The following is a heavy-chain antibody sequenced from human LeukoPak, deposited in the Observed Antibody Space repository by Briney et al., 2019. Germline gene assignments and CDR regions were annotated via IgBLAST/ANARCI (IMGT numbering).Heavy chain of an antibody. J-gene: IGHJ5*02. CDR3: AREEEIAAAPWFDP. D-gene: IGHD6-13*01. CDR1: GFTFSTFW. CDR2: IKQDGSEK. V-gene: IGHV3-7*01. Sequence: GGSLRLSCAAPGFTFSTFWMSWVRQAPGKGLEWVANIKQDGSEKYYVDSVKGRLTISRDNAKNSLYLQMNSLRAEDTAVYYCAREEEIAAAPWFDPWGQGTLVTVSS.